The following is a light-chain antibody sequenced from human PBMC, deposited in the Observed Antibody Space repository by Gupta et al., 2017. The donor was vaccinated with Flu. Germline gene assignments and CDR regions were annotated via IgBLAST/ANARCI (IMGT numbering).Light chain of an antibody. Sequence: QSALTQPASVSGSPGQSITISCTGTSSDVGSYNLVSWYQHHPGKAPKLMIYEGSKRPAGGANRFSGSKSVSTAALTISGFQAEDEGDYYCCSYSGSHWVFGGGTKLTVL. CDR3: CSYSGSHWV. V-gene: IGLV2-23*01. CDR2: EGS. J-gene: IGLJ3*02. CDR1: SSDVGSYNL.